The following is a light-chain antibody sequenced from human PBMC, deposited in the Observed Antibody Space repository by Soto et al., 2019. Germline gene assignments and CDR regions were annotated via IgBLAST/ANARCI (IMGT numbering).Light chain of an antibody. J-gene: IGKJ5*01. CDR3: QQYDNVGMT. V-gene: IGKV1-33*01. CDR2: DAS. CDR1: EEISNH. Sequence: IPMTQSPSSLSASVGDRVTITCQASEEISNHLNWYQVKQGKXPKLLIYDASNLQTGVPSRFSGSGSGTDLTITIGSLQPEDSETFDCQQYDNVGMTFGQGTRLDIK.